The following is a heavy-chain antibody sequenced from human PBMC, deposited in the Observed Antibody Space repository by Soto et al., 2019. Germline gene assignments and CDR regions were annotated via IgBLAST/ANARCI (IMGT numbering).Heavy chain of an antibody. CDR1: GGTFSSYA. J-gene: IGHJ6*02. V-gene: IGHV1-69*06. CDR2: IIPIFGTA. CDR3: ARARVLEYSSPHFNRYYGMDV. D-gene: IGHD6-6*01. Sequence: QVQLVQSGAEVKKPGSSVKVSCKASGGTFSSYAISWVRQAPGQGLEWMGGIIPIFGTANYAQKFQGRVTITADKSTSTAYMELSSLRSEDTAVYYCARARVLEYSSPHFNRYYGMDVWGQGTTVTVSS.